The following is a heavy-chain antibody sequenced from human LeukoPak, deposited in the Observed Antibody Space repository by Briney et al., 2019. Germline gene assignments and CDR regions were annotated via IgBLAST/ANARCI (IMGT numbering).Heavy chain of an antibody. J-gene: IGHJ6*02. CDR1: GFTFSSYS. Sequence: GGSLRLSCAASGFTFSSYSMNWVRQAPGKGLEWVSSISSSSSYVYYADSVRGRFTISRDNAKNSLYLQMNSLRAEDTAVYYCARDLQRNYGMDVWGQGTTVTVSS. CDR2: ISSSSSYV. V-gene: IGHV3-21*01. CDR3: ARDLQRNYGMDV.